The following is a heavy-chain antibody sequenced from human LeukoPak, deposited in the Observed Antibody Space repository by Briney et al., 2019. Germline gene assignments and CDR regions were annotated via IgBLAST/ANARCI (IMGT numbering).Heavy chain of an antibody. J-gene: IGHJ4*02. V-gene: IGHV4-34*01. CDR2: INHSGST. Sequence: SETLSLTCAVYGGSFSGYYWSWIRQPPGKGLEWIGEINHSGSTNYNPSLKSRVTISVDTSKNQFSLKLSSVTAADTAVYYCARRRHTSSYYDSSGYWHYFDYWGQGALVTVSS. D-gene: IGHD3-22*01. CDR1: GGSFSGYY. CDR3: ARRRHTSSYYDSSGYWHYFDY.